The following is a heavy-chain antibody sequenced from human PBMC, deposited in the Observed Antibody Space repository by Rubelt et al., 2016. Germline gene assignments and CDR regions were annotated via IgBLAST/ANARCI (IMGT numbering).Heavy chain of an antibody. CDR2: IYPGNSDT. D-gene: IGHD2-15*01. V-gene: IGHV5-51*01. CDR1: GYRFTSFW. Sequence: GESLKISCKGSGYRFTSFWIGWVRQMPGKGLEWMGTIYPGNSDTRYSPSFEGQVTISADESSSTAYLQWSSLKASDTAMYYCARLGSGGTCYKNCYYNYGMDVWGQGTTVIVSS. J-gene: IGHJ6*02. CDR3: ARLGSGGTCYKNCYYNYGMDV.